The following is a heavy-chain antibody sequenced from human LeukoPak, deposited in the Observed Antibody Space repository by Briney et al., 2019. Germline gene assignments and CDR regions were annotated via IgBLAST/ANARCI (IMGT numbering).Heavy chain of an antibody. CDR1: GFTFSSYA. J-gene: IGHJ4*02. CDR2: ITHTGGDS. CDR3: GKDKTTYNWWEVIES. Sequence: PGGSLGLSCVASGFTFSSYAMTWVRQAPGKGLEWVALITHTGGDSYYADSVKGRFAISRDNSKNTLYLEMDDLRAEDTALYFCGKDKTTYNWWEVIESWGQGALVTVSS. D-gene: IGHD1-1*01. V-gene: IGHV3-23*01.